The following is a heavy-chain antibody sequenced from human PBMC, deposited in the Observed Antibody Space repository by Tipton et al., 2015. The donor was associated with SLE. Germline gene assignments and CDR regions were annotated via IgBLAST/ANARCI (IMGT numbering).Heavy chain of an antibody. CDR2: INHSGRT. V-gene: IGHV4-34*01. J-gene: IGHJ6*02. Sequence: GLVKPSEILSLRCSVYGGSFSGHYWTWIRQPPGKGLEWIGEINHSGRTNYNPTLKSRVTISVDTSKNQFSLKLSSVTAADTAIYYCAREAGYYGMDVWGQGTTVTVSS. CDR1: GGSFSGHY. CDR3: AREAGYYGMDV.